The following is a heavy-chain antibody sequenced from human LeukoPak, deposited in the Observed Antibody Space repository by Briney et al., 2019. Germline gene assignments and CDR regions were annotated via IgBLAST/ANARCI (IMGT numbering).Heavy chain of an antibody. J-gene: IGHJ3*02. CDR3: ARTMVTTFSDAFDI. CDR1: GYTFTSSG. V-gene: IGHV1-18*01. D-gene: IGHD4-17*01. Sequence: ASVKVSCKASGYTFTSSGISWVRQAPGQGLEWMGWISDYNGNTKYAHKVQGRVTMTTDTSTSTAYMELRSLRSDDTAVYYCARTMVTTFSDAFDIWGQGTMVIVSS. CDR2: ISDYNGNT.